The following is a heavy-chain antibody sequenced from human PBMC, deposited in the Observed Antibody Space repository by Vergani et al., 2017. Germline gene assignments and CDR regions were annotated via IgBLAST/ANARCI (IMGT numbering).Heavy chain of an antibody. CDR3: TRQPQEGASGPPSVPT. CDR1: GYSIRNGYY. Sequence: QVQLEESGPGLVEPSETLSLTCAVSGYSIRNGYYWGWIRQPPGKGLEWIGSIYHSGSTHYKPSLKSRVTISVDTSKNDFSLKVTSVTAADTAVYFCTRQPQEGASGPPSVPTWGQGILVIVSS. J-gene: IGHJ4*02. D-gene: IGHD5-12*01. V-gene: IGHV4-38-2*01. CDR2: IYHSGST.